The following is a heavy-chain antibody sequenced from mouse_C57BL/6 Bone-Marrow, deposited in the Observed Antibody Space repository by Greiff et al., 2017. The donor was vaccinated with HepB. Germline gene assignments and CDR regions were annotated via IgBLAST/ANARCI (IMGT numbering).Heavy chain of an antibody. CDR3: ARYYYGSSYGWYFDG. D-gene: IGHD1-1*01. Sequence: EVQLQQSVAELVRPGASVKLSCTASGFNIKNTYMHWVKQRPEQGLEWIGRIDPANGNTKYAPKFQGKATITADTSSNTAYLQLSSLTSEDTAIYYCARYYYGSSYGWYFDGWGTGTTVTVSS. J-gene: IGHJ1*03. CDR1: GFNIKNTY. CDR2: IDPANGNT. V-gene: IGHV14-3*01.